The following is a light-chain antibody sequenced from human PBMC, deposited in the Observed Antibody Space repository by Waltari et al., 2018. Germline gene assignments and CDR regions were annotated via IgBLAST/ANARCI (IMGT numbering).Light chain of an antibody. CDR1: QGIRNY. CDR2: AAS. CDR3: QQSYSSPLT. V-gene: IGKV1-39*01. J-gene: IGKJ4*01. Sequence: DIQMTQSPSSLSASVGDRVTITCRASQGIRNYLNWYQQKPGKAPNLLIYAASSLQSGVPSRFSGSGSGTDFTLTISSLQPEDFATYYCQQSYSSPLTFGGGTKVEIK.